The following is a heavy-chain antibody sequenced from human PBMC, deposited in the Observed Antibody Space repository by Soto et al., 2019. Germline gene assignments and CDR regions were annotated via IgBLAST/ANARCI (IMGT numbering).Heavy chain of an antibody. V-gene: IGHV3-33*01. CDR3: AREGEDQQTAFDY. D-gene: IGHD3-16*01. Sequence: QVQLVESGGGVVLPGRSLRLSCAASGFTFSSYGRHWVRQAPGKGLEWGAVIWYDGSNKYYADSVKGRFSISRDNSKSTLYLQMNSLRAEDTAVYSCAREGEDQQTAFDYWGQGTLVSVSS. CDR1: GFTFSSYG. J-gene: IGHJ4*02. CDR2: IWYDGSNK.